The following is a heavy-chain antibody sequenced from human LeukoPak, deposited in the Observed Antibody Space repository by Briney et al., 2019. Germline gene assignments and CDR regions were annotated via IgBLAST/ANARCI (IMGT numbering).Heavy chain of an antibody. J-gene: IGHJ4*02. CDR1: GYSFTSYG. CDR2: ISATNGNT. V-gene: IGHV1-18*01. Sequence: GASVKVSCKASGYSFTSYGISWVRQAPGQGLEWMGWISATNGNTKYAQRLQGRVTMTTDTSTTTAYMELRSLRSDDTAVYYCARDMSFAVSMVSPDYWGQGTLVTVSS. CDR3: ARDMSFAVSMVSPDY. D-gene: IGHD2-8*01.